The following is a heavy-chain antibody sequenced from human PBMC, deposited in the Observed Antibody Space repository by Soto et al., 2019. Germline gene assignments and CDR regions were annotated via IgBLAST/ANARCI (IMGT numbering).Heavy chain of an antibody. D-gene: IGHD2-2*01. CDR1: GYTFTSHG. CDR3: ARDRPVPPANPHNRFDP. V-gene: IGHV1-18*01. J-gene: IGHJ5*02. Sequence: ASVKVACKASGYTFTSHGISWVRRAPGQGLEWMGWISANNGNTKYAQKLQGRVTMTTDTSTSTAYMELRSLRSDDTVVYYCARDRPVPPANPHNRFDPWGQGTLVTVSS. CDR2: ISANNGNT.